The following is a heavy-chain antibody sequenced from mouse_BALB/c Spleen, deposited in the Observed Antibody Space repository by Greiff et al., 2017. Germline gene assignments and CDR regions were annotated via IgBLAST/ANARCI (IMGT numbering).Heavy chain of an antibody. CDR1: GFTFSSFG. J-gene: IGHJ3*01. Sequence: VHLVESGGGLVQPGGSRKLSCAASGFTFSSFGMHWVRQAPEKGLEWVAYISSGSSTIYYADTVKGRFTISRDNPKNTLFLQMTSLRSEDTAMYYCAREGTGAFAYWGQGTLVTVSA. V-gene: IGHV5-17*02. CDR3: AREGTGAFAY. D-gene: IGHD3-3*01. CDR2: ISSGSSTI.